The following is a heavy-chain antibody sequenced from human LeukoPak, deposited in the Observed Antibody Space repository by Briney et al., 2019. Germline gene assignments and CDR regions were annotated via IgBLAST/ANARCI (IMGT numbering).Heavy chain of an antibody. CDR3: ARNDSGGYDY. CDR2: ISTYNGYA. CDR1: GDTFTSFG. Sequence: GASVKVSCKASGDTFTSFGISWVRQAPGQGLEWMGWISTYNGYAKYAQNVQGRVTMTTDTSTSTAYMELRSLRSDDTAVYYCARNDSGGYDYWGQGTLVTVSS. D-gene: IGHD2-21*01. J-gene: IGHJ4*02. V-gene: IGHV1-18*01.